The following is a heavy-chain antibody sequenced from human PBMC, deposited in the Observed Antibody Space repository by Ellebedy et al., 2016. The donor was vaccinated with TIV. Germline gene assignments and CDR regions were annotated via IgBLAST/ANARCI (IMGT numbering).Heavy chain of an antibody. J-gene: IGHJ4*02. Sequence: GESLKISCAASGFSFSIYNMHWVRQAPGRGLERVAVMWYDGTNIYYTSSVRGRFTISRDISDNTLYLQMNSLRAEDTAVYYCARDRDYYDNSGYLAYWGQGTPVTVSA. CDR3: ARDRDYYDNSGYLAY. V-gene: IGHV3-33*01. D-gene: IGHD3-22*01. CDR1: GFSFSIYN. CDR2: MWYDGTNI.